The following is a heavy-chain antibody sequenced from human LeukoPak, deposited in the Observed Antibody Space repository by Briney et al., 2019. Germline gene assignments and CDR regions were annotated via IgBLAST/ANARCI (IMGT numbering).Heavy chain of an antibody. Sequence: GGSLRLSCAASGFSFSGFGMNWVRQAPGKGLEWISYIGSSGSAGGNIYYAVSVKGRFTISRDNAKNSLFLQMNSLKVDDTAFYYCAWDRDENWGLSDFDSWGRGTLVTVSS. V-gene: IGHV3-48*04. CDR3: AWDRDENWGLSDFDS. J-gene: IGHJ4*02. CDR1: GFSFSGFG. D-gene: IGHD7-27*01. CDR2: IGSSGSAGGNI.